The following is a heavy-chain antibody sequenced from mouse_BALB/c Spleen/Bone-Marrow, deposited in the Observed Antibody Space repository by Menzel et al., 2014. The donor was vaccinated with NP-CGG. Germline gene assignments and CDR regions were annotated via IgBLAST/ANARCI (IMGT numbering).Heavy chain of an antibody. J-gene: IGHJ2*01. CDR1: GYSFTSYW. CDR2: IDPSDSET. V-gene: IGHV1-74*01. CDR3: AAYKRPSFDY. Sequence: QVQLQQSGPQLVRPGASVKISCKASGYSFTSYWMHWMNQRPGQGLEWIGMIDPSDSETRLNQKFKDKATLTVDKSSSTAYMHLSSATSEDSSVYYCAAYKRPSFDYWGQGTTLTVSS.